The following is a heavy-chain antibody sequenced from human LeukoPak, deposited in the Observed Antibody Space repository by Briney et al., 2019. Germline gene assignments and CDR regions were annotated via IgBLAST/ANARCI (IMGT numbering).Heavy chain of an antibody. V-gene: IGHV4-59*08. CDR3: ARLSGYYSY. D-gene: IGHD3-3*01. Sequence: PSETLSLTCTVSGGSISSYYWSWIRQPPGKGLEWIGYIYYSGSTNYNPSLKSRVTISVDTPKNQFSLKLSSVTAADRAVYYCARLSGYYSYWGQGTLVTVSS. J-gene: IGHJ4*02. CDR1: GGSISSYY. CDR2: IYYSGST.